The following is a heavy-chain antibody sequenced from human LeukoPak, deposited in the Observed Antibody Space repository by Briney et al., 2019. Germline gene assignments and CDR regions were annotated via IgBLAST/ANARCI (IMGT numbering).Heavy chain of an antibody. CDR2: ISSSSSYI. J-gene: IGHJ4*02. V-gene: IGHV3-21*01. Sequence: GGSLRLSCAASGFTFSSYSMNWVRQAPGKGLEWVSSISSSSSYIYYADSVKGRFTISRDNAKNSLYLQMNSLRAEDTAVYYCTRTQYSSGWTFDYWGQGTLVTVSS. D-gene: IGHD6-19*01. CDR1: GFTFSSYS. CDR3: TRTQYSSGWTFDY.